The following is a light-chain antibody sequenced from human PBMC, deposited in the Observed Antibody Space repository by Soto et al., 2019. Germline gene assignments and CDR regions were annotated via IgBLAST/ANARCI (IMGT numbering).Light chain of an antibody. V-gene: IGKV3-20*01. CDR3: QQYGSSPLT. CDR1: QSVSSSY. CDR2: GAS. Sequence: EIVLTQSPGTLSLSPGERATLSCRASQSVSSSYLAWYQQKPGQAPRLLSYGASSRATGIRDRVSGGGSGTDFTLTISRLEPEDFAVYYCQQYGSSPLTFGGGTTVEIK. J-gene: IGKJ4*01.